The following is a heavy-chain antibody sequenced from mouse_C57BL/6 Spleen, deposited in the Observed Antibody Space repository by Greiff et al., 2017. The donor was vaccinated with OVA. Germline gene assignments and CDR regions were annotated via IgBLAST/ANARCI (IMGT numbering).Heavy chain of an antibody. CDR2: ISSGGDYI. CDR3: TRDGEEGGFAY. CDR1: GFTFSSYA. Sequence: EVKLMESGEGLVKPGGSLKLSCAASGFTFSSYAMSWVRQTPEKRLSWVAYISSGGDYIYYAYTVKGRFTISRDNARNTLYLQMSSVKSEDTAMYYCTRDGEEGGFAYWGQGTLVTVSA. D-gene: IGHD2-3*01. J-gene: IGHJ3*01. V-gene: IGHV5-9-1*02.